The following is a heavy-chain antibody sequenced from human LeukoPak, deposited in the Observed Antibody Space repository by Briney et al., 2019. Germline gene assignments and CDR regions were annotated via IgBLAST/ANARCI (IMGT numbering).Heavy chain of an antibody. Sequence: SVKVSCKASGGTFSSYAISWVRQAPRQGLEWMGRIIPILGIANYAQKFQGRVTITAGKSTSTAYMELSSLRSEDTAVYYCASSLGYCSSTSCYRPFDPWGQGTLVTVSS. D-gene: IGHD2-2*01. J-gene: IGHJ5*02. CDR1: GGTFSSYA. CDR2: IIPILGIA. V-gene: IGHV1-69*04. CDR3: ASSLGYCSSTSCYRPFDP.